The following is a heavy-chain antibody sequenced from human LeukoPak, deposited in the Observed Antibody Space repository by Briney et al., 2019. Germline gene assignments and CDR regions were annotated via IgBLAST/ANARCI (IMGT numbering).Heavy chain of an antibody. CDR2: IYPGDSDT. CDR1: GYSFTNYW. Sequence: GESLKISCKGSGYSFTNYWIGWVRQMPGKGLEWMGIIYPGDSDTRYSPSFQGQVTISADKSISTAYLQWSSRKTSDTAMYYCARSQSLPAAPIYWGQGTLVTVSS. V-gene: IGHV5-51*01. CDR3: ARSQSLPAAPIY. J-gene: IGHJ4*02. D-gene: IGHD2-2*01.